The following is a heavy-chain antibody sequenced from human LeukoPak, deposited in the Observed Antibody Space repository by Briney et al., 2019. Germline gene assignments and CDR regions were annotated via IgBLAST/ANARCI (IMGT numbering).Heavy chain of an antibody. CDR3: AREGEHIVVVTAIRGYYYMDV. D-gene: IGHD2-21*02. CDR1: GYSISSGYY. CDR2: IYHSGST. Sequence: SETLSLTCTVSGYSISSGYYWGWIRQPPGKGLEWIGSIYHSGSTYYNPSLKGRVTISVDTSKNQFSLKLSSVTAADTAVYYCAREGEHIVVVTAIRGYYYMDVWGKGTTVTVSS. J-gene: IGHJ6*03. V-gene: IGHV4-38-2*02.